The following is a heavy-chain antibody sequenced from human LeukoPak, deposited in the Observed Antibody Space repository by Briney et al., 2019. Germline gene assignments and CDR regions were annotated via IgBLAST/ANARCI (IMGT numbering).Heavy chain of an antibody. V-gene: IGHV4-59*01. D-gene: IGHD2-2*01. CDR1: GGSISSYY. J-gene: IGHJ4*02. CDR3: ARELIPMGSSAAFDY. Sequence: SETLSLTCTVSGGSISSYYWSWIRQPPGKGLEWIGFIYYSGSTNYNPSLKSRVTISVDTSKNQFSLKLSSVTAADPAVYYCARELIPMGSSAAFDYWGQGTLVTVSS. CDR2: IYYSGST.